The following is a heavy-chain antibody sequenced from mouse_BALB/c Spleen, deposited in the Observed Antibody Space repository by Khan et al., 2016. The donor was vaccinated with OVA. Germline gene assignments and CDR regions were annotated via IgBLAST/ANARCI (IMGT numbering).Heavy chain of an antibody. CDR1: GFTFTNYW. CDR3: SREVRLHYYAMDC. CDR2: IYPSDSYA. V-gene: IGHV1-69*02. Sequence: QVQLKQSGAELVRPGASVKLSCKASGFTFTNYWINWVKQRPGQGLEWIGNIYPSDSYANYNQEFKDRATLTVDKSSSTAYMQLTSPTSEDSAVYDCSREVRLHYYAMDCWGQGTSVTVSS. J-gene: IGHJ4*01. D-gene: IGHD2-14*01.